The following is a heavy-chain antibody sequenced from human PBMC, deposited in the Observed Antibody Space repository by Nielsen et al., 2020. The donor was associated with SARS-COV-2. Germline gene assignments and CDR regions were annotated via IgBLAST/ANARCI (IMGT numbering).Heavy chain of an antibody. Sequence: GGSLRLSCAASGFTFSSYWMHWVRQAPGKGLVWVSRINSDGSSTSYADSVKGRFTISRDNAKNSLYLQMNSLRAEDTALYYCAKDMATGIAVAVQDYYYYYGMDVWGQGTTVTVSS. CDR3: AKDMATGIAVAVQDYYYYYGMDV. CDR1: GFTFSSYW. V-gene: IGHV3-74*01. CDR2: INSDGSST. J-gene: IGHJ6*02. D-gene: IGHD6-19*01.